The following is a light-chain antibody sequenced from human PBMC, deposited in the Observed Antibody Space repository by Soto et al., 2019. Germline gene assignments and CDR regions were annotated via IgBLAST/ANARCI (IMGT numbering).Light chain of an antibody. CDR2: AAS. Sequence: DIVLTQSPGTLSVSPWETATLSCMASQSVWFSHLALYQHKPGQAPSLLIYAASDRPTGIPDSFSGSGSGTDFTLTISRLEPEDFAVYYCRQYGRSPITFGLGTRLEI. CDR3: RQYGRSPIT. V-gene: IGKV3-20*01. CDR1: QSVWFSH. J-gene: IGKJ5*01.